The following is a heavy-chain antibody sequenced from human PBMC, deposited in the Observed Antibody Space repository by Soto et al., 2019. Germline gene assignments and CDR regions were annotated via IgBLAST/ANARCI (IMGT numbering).Heavy chain of an antibody. CDR3: AKTLPGPGVEPAAYGMDV. CDR2: IFYSGST. J-gene: IGHJ6*02. V-gene: IGHV4-31*03. D-gene: IGHD2-2*01. CDR1: GGSISSGYYY. Sequence: PSETLSLTCSVSGGSISSGYYYWGWIRQHPGKGLEWIGYIFYSGSTYYNPSLKRRVTISVDTSNNQFSLKLNAVTAADTAVYYCAKTLPGPGVEPAAYGMDVWGQGTTVTVSS.